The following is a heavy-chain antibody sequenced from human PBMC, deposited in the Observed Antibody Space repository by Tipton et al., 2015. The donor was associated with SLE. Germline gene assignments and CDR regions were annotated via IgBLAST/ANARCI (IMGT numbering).Heavy chain of an antibody. CDR3: AKAFPSSSSWYLHP. V-gene: IGHV4-38-2*02. CDR2: IYRSGTA. D-gene: IGHD6-13*01. Sequence: TLSLTCSVSSYSIYNGFYWGWIRQSPGKGLEWIGSIYRSGTAYYNPSLKSRVTMSVDTSKNQFSLKLTSVTAADTAVYYCAKAFPSSSSWYLHPWGQGTQVTVSS. J-gene: IGHJ5*02. CDR1: SYSIYNGFY.